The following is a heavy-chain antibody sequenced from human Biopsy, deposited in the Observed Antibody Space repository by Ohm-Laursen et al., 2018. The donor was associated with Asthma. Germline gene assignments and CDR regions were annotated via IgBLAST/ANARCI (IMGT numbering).Heavy chain of an antibody. CDR3: ARISRLGYNSLDYGMDA. Sequence: SLRLSCAASGFSVSTKYMSWVRQAPGKGLEWVSLIYSGDNTYYADSVKGRFTISRDHSKLYLQMNNLRAGDTAVYHCARISRLGYNSLDYGMDAWGQGTTVTVSS. CDR1: GFSVSTKY. V-gene: IGHV3-53*01. CDR2: IYSGDNT. D-gene: IGHD5-24*01. J-gene: IGHJ6*02.